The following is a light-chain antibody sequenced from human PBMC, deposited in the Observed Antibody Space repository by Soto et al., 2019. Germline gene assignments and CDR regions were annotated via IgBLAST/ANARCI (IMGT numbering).Light chain of an antibody. V-gene: IGLV2-14*01. CDR2: QVS. J-gene: IGLJ1*01. CDR1: SSDVGGYNY. Sequence: QSVLTQPASVSGSPGQSITSSCTGTSSDVGGYNYVSWYQQQPGKAPKLMIYQVSNRPSGVSNRFSGSKSGNTASLTISGLQAEDEADYYCSSYTSSSPYVFGIGTKVTVL. CDR3: SSYTSSSPYV.